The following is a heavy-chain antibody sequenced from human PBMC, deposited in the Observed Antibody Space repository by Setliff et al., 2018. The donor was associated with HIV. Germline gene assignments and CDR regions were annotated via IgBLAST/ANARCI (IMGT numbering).Heavy chain of an antibody. CDR3: ARGIQWSSAWYGY. D-gene: IGHD6-19*01. J-gene: IGHJ4*02. Sequence: ASVKVSCKASGYSFTDYPLHWVRQVPGHGLEWMGWINPNSGGTNYAQRFQGRVTMTRDTSISTAYMELSRLRSDDTAVYFCARGIQWSSAWYGYWGQGTLVTLL. V-gene: IGHV1-2*02. CDR1: GYSFTDYP. CDR2: INPNSGGT.